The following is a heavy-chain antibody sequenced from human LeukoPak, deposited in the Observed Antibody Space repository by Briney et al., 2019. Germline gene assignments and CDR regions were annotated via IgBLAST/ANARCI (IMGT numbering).Heavy chain of an antibody. Sequence: ASVKVSCKASGNTFTGYYMHWVRQAPGQGLEWIGWINPNSGGTNYAQKFQGRVTMTRDTSISTAYMELSRLRSDDTAVYYCARNPSQERYQAYYFDYWGQGTLVTVSS. CDR1: GNTFTGYY. D-gene: IGHD2-2*01. CDR2: INPNSGGT. V-gene: IGHV1-2*02. CDR3: ARNPSQERYQAYYFDY. J-gene: IGHJ4*02.